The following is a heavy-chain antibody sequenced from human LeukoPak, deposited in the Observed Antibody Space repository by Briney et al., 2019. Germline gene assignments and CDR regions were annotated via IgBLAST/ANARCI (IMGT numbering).Heavy chain of an antibody. CDR3: ARENEAGYSGNGPSQH. CDR2: TRNDGSDN. V-gene: IGHV3-30*02. CDR1: GFTYRSYG. D-gene: IGHD6-13*01. J-gene: IGHJ1*01. Sequence: GGSLRLSCAASGFTYRSYGMHWVRQAPGKGLEWVAFTRNDGSDNHYTDSVKGRFTISRDSSTLYLQMNSLRTEDTAVYYCARENEAGYSGNGPSQHWGQGTLVTVSS.